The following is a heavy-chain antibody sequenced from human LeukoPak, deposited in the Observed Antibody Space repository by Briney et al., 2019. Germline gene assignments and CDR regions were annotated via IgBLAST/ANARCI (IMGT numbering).Heavy chain of an antibody. CDR1: GFTFSSYE. J-gene: IGHJ4*02. CDR2: ISSSGSTI. Sequence: PGGSLRLSCAASGFTFSSYEMNWVRQAPGKGLEWVSYISSSGSTIYYADSVKGRFTISRDNAKNSLYLQMNSLRAEDTAVYYCARSTLYCSSTSCYRSYYFDYWGQGTLVTVSS. V-gene: IGHV3-48*03. D-gene: IGHD2-2*01. CDR3: ARSTLYCSSTSCYRSYYFDY.